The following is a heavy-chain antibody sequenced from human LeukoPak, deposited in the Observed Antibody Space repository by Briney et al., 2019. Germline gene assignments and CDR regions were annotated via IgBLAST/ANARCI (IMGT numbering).Heavy chain of an antibody. CDR2: IYYSGST. CDR1: GGSISSYY. V-gene: IGHV4-59*08. Sequence: PSETLSLTCTVSGGSISSYYWSWIRQPPGKGLEWIGYIYYSGSTNYNPSLKSQVTISVDTSKNQFSLKLSSVTAADTAVYYCARHDYGDYLALDYWGQGTLVSVSS. CDR3: ARHDYGDYLALDY. D-gene: IGHD4-17*01. J-gene: IGHJ4*02.